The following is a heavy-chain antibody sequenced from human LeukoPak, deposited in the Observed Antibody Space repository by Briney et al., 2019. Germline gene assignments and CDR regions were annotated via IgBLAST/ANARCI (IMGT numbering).Heavy chain of an antibody. CDR3: ARASFVLMVYAIPQFDY. CDR2: INPSGGST. V-gene: IGHV1-46*01. D-gene: IGHD2-8*01. Sequence: ASVKVSCKASGYTFTSYGISWVRQAPGQGLEWMGIINPSGGSTSYAQKFQGRVTMTRDMSTSTVYMELSSLRSEDTAVYYCARASFVLMVYAIPQFDYWGQGTLVTVSS. CDR1: GYTFTSYG. J-gene: IGHJ4*02.